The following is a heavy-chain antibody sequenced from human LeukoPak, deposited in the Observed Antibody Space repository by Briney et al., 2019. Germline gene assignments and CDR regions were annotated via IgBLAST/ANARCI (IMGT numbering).Heavy chain of an antibody. V-gene: IGHV6-1*01. J-gene: IGHJ5*02. CDR2: TYYRSKWYN. Sequence: SQTLSLTCAISGDSLSSNSAAWNWIRQSPSRGLEWLGRTYYRSKWYNDYAVSVKSRITINPDTSKNQFSLKLSSVTAADTAVYYCARGVDSSGSNWFDPWGQRTLVTVSS. D-gene: IGHD3-22*01. CDR3: ARGVDSSGSNWFDP. CDR1: GDSLSSNSAA.